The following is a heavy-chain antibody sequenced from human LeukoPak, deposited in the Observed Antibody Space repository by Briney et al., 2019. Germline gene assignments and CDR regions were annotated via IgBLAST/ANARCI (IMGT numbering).Heavy chain of an antibody. J-gene: IGHJ4*02. D-gene: IGHD2-2*01. CDR1: GGTFSSYA. CDR3: ARDPPVGVVPAAQDY. CDR2: IIPIFGTA. Sequence: SAKVSCKASGGTFSSYAISWVRQAPGQGLGWMGGIIPIFGTANYAQKFQGRVTITADESTSTAYMELSSLRSEDTAVYYCARDPPVGVVPAAQDYWGQGTLVTVSS. V-gene: IGHV1-69*13.